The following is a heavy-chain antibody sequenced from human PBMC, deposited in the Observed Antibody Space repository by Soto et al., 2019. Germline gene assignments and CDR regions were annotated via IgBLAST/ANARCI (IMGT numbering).Heavy chain of an antibody. Sequence: SETLSLTCAVYGGSFSGYYWSWIRQPPGKGLEWTGEINHSGSTNYNPSLKSRVTISVDTSKNQFSLKLSSVTAADTAVYYCARGVYYDFWSGYSYGMDVWGQGTTVTVSS. CDR2: INHSGST. CDR3: ARGVYYDFWSGYSYGMDV. J-gene: IGHJ6*02. CDR1: GGSFSGYY. V-gene: IGHV4-34*01. D-gene: IGHD3-3*01.